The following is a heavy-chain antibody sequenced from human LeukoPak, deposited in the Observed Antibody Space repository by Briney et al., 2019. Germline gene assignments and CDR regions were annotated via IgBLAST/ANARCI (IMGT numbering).Heavy chain of an antibody. J-gene: IGHJ4*02. V-gene: IGHV4-39*07. CDR2: LYYDGNT. Sequence: SETLSLTCTVSGGSISSSSYYWGWIRQPPGKGLEWIGSLYYDGNTYYNPSLKSRVTISVDTSKNQFSLKLRSVTAADTAVYYCARGNGVSGGWYGYYFDYWGQGTLVTVSS. CDR3: ARGNGVSGGWYGYYFDY. D-gene: IGHD6-19*01. CDR1: GGSISSSSYY.